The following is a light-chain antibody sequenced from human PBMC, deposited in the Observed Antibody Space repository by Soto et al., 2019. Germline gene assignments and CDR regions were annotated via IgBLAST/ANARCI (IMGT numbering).Light chain of an antibody. CDR2: DAS. CDR3: QQYDDWPPWT. J-gene: IGKJ1*01. V-gene: IGKV3-15*01. CDR1: QSINTK. Sequence: EIVMTQSPATLSVSPGERATLSCRASQSINTKLAWYQQKPCQAPRLLIYDASTGATGIPARFSGSGSGTEFTLTISSLQSQDFAVYYCQQYDDWPPWTFGQGTKVEIK.